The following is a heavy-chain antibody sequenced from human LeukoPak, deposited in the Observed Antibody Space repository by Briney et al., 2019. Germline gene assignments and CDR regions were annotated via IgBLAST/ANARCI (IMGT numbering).Heavy chain of an antibody. J-gene: IGHJ4*02. CDR2: ISGSGGST. CDR3: AKSPLGGYHDY. CDR1: GFTFGDYA. V-gene: IGHV3-23*01. Sequence: GGSLRLSCTASGFTFGDYAMSWVRQAPGKGLEWVSAISGSGGSTYYADSVKGRFTISRDNSKNTLYLQMNSLRAEDTAVYYCAKSPLGGYHDYWGQGTLVTVSS. D-gene: IGHD3-22*01.